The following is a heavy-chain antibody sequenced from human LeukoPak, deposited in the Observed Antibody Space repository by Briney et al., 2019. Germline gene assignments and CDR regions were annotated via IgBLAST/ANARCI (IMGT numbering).Heavy chain of an antibody. CDR1: GFTFSSDS. D-gene: IGHD1-26*01. J-gene: IGHJ4*02. Sequence: PGGSLRLSCAASGFTFSSDSMNWVRQAPGKGLEWVSSISSISSYIYYADSVKGRFTISRDNAKNSLYLQMNSLRAEDTAVYYCARETIVGATTVYYFDYWGQGTLVTVSS. CDR2: ISSISSYI. CDR3: ARETIVGATTVYYFDY. V-gene: IGHV3-21*01.